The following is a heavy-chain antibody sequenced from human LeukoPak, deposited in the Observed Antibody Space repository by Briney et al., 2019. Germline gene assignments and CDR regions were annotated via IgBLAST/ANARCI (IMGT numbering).Heavy chain of an antibody. CDR3: ARAPYYYYYMDV. CDR2: INHSGST. CDR1: GGSFSGYY. V-gene: IGHV4-34*01. J-gene: IGHJ6*03. Sequence: SETLSLTCAVYGGSFSGYYWSWIRQPQGKGLEWIGEINHSGSTNYNPSLKSRVTISVDTSKNQFSLKLSSVTAADTAVYYCARAPYYYYYMDVWGKGTTGTISS.